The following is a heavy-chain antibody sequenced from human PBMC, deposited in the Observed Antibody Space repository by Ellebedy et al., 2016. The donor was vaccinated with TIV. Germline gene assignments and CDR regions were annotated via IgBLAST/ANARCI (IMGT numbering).Heavy chain of an antibody. CDR3: ARDVGWNTLDM. J-gene: IGHJ3*02. Sequence: PGGSLRLSCAASGFSFSTYWMHWVRQAPGKWLDWVASIKEDGSEVYHVDSVKGRFTISRDNARNSLYLQMNSLRGEDTDVYFCARDVGWNTLDMWGQGTMVTVSS. CDR1: GFSFSTYW. CDR2: IKEDGSEV. D-gene: IGHD1-1*01. V-gene: IGHV3-7*01.